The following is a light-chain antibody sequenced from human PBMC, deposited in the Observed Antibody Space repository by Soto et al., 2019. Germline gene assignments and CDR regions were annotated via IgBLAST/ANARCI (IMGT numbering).Light chain of an antibody. J-gene: IGKJ2*01. CDR2: GAS. CDR3: QQYNNWPYT. CDR1: QRVSSS. V-gene: IGKV3-15*01. Sequence: EIVMTQSPATLSVSPGERATLSCRASQRVSSSLAWYQHKPGQAPRLLIYGASTRATGIPARFSGSGSGTEFTLTISSLQSEDFAVYYCQQYNNWPYTFGQGTKLEIE.